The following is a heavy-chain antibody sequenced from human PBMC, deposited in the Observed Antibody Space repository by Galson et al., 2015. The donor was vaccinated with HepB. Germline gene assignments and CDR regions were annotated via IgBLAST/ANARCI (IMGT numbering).Heavy chain of an antibody. V-gene: IGHV1-69*04. CDR1: GDTFSSQA. Sequence: SVKVSCKASGDTFSSQAINWVRQAPGQGLEWMGRIIPILGTANYAHKFQGRVTITAHKSTNTAYMELSSLRSEDTAVYYCATMVGCSGYDFTTMWGQGTLVTVSS. CDR2: IIPILGTA. D-gene: IGHD5-12*01. CDR3: ATMVGCSGYDFTTM. J-gene: IGHJ4*02.